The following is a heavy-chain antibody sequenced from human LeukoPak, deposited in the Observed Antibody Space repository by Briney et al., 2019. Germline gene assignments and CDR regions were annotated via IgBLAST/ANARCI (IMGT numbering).Heavy chain of an antibody. CDR3: ARPSYPRTYYYYMDV. CDR1: GYTFTGYY. V-gene: IGHV1-2*02. CDR2: INPNSGGT. Sequence: ATVNVSCKASGYTFTGYYMHWVRQAPGQGLEWMGWINPNSGGTNYAQKFQGRVTMTRDTSISTAYMELSRLRSDDTAMHYCARPSYPRTYYYYMDVWGKGTTVSVSS. J-gene: IGHJ6*03. D-gene: IGHD1-14*01.